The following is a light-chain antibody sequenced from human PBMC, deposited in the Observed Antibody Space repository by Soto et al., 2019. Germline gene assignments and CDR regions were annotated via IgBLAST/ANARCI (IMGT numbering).Light chain of an antibody. CDR2: GAS. J-gene: IGKJ3*01. Sequence: EIVMTQSPATLSVAPGERATISCRASQSISSNLAWYQQKPGQAPSLLIYGASTRATGIPATFSGSGSGTEFTLTISSLQSEDFAVYYCQQYNNWPFTFGHGNKVDIK. CDR1: QSISSN. CDR3: QQYNNWPFT. V-gene: IGKV3-15*01.